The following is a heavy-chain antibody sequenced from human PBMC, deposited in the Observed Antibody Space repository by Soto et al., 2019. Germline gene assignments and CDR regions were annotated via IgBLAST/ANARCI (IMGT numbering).Heavy chain of an antibody. CDR1: GFTFRSYA. J-gene: IGHJ4*02. Sequence: EVQLLESGGGLVQPGGSLRLSYAAAGFTFRSYAMNWVRQAPGKGLEWVSRISGSGVTTYYANSVKGRFTISRDNSNNTLSLQMNSLRAEDTAVYYCAKDLLHTYYYDSSGYIDYWGQGTLVTVSS. CDR2: ISGSGVTT. D-gene: IGHD3-22*01. V-gene: IGHV3-23*01. CDR3: AKDLLHTYYYDSSGYIDY.